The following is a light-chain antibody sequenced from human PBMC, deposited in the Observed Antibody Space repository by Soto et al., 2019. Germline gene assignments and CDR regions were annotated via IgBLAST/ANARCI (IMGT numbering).Light chain of an antibody. J-gene: IGLJ1*01. Sequence: QSALTQPRSVSGSPGQSVTISCTGTSSDVGGYKYVSWYQQYSGKAPKVMIYDVSKRPSGVPDRFSGSKSGNTASLTISGLQAEDEADYYCCSYAASNTFVFGTGTKLTVL. CDR1: SSDVGGYKY. CDR3: CSYAASNTFV. V-gene: IGLV2-11*01. CDR2: DVS.